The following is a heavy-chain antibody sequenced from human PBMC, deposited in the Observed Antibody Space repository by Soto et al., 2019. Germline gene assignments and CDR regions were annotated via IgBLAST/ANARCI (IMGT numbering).Heavy chain of an antibody. V-gene: IGHV4-61*05. J-gene: IGHJ4*02. CDR1: GGPIRSSTYY. Sequence: PSETLSLTCSVSGGPIRSSTYYWGWIRQPPGKGLEWIGYIYYSGSTNYNPSLKSRVTISVDTSKNQFSLKLSSVTAADTAVYYCASPGLGRSSPIKWDYWGQGTLVPVSS. D-gene: IGHD6-13*01. CDR3: ASPGLGRSSPIKWDY. CDR2: IYYSGST.